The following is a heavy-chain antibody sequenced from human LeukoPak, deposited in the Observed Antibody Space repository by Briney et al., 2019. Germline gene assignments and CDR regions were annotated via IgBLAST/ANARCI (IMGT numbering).Heavy chain of an antibody. CDR1: GGSISSGGYS. D-gene: IGHD4-17*01. J-gene: IGHJ5*02. CDR2: IYRSGST. V-gene: IGHV4-30-2*01. CDR3: ARERYGDYGSCWFDP. Sequence: SQTLSLTCAVSGGSISSGGYSWSWIRQPPGKGLEWIGYIYRSGSTYYNPSLKSRVTISVDRSKNQFSLKLSSVTAADTAVYYCARERYGDYGSCWFDPWGQGTLVTVSS.